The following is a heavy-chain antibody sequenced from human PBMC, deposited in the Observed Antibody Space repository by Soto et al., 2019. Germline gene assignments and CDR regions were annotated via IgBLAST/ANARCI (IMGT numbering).Heavy chain of an antibody. J-gene: IGHJ4*02. CDR3: ARFSSSSAGSFDY. V-gene: IGHV4-59*01. D-gene: IGHD6-6*01. CDR2: IYYSGST. Sequence: SSETLSLTCTVSGGSISSYYWSWIRQPPGKGLEWIGYIYYSGSTNYNPSLKSRVTISVDTSKNQFSLKLSSVTAADTAVYYCARFSSSSAGSFDYWGQGTLVTVSS. CDR1: GGSISSYY.